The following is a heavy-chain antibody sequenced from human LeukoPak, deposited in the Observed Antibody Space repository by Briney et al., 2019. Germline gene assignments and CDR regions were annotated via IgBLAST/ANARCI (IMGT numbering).Heavy chain of an antibody. D-gene: IGHD1-26*01. V-gene: IGHV1-8*01. J-gene: IGHJ4*02. CDR3: ARLLLRSGSSSLGY. CDR1: GYTFTSYD. CDR2: MNPNTANT. Sequence: ASVKVSCKASGYTFTSYDINWVRQATGQGLEWMGWMNPNTANTGYAQKFQGRVTMTRNTSISTAYMELRSLRSEDTAVYYCARLLLRSGSSSLGYWGQGTVVTVAS.